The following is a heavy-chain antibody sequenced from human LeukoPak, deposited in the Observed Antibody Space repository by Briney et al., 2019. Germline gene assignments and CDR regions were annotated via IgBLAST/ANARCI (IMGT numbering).Heavy chain of an antibody. V-gene: IGHV4-59*01. CDR3: ARFYYYGSGSYYYYFDY. CDR1: GGSISSYY. Sequence: SETLSLTCTVSGGSISSYYWSWIRQPPGKGLEWIGYIYYSGSTNYNPSLKSRVTISVDTSKNQFSLKLSSVTAADTAVYYCARFYYYGSGSYYYYFDYWGQGTLVTVSS. CDR2: IYYSGST. J-gene: IGHJ4*02. D-gene: IGHD3-10*01.